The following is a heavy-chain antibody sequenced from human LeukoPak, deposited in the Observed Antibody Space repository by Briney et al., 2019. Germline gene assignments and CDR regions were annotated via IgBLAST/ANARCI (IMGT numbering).Heavy chain of an antibody. D-gene: IGHD3-10*01. J-gene: IGHJ4*02. V-gene: IGHV3-21*01. CDR3: ARSLYDSGSSPFDH. CDR1: GLTFNSYD. CDR2: IRSTSTYT. Sequence: PGGSLRLSCAASGLTFNSYDMDWVRQTPGKGLEWVSSIRSTSTYTYYADSVKGRFSISRDNAKSSLFLQMNSLRAEDTAVYYCARSLYDSGSSPFDHWGQGTLVTVSS.